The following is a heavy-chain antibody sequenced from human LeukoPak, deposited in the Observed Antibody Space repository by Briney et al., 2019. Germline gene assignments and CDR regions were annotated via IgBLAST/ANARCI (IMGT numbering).Heavy chain of an antibody. D-gene: IGHD6-13*01. CDR2: INGDGSST. J-gene: IGHJ4*02. Sequence: GGSLRLSCAASGFTLSNYWMHWVRQAPGKGLVWVSRINGDGSSTSNADAVKGRFTISRDNAKNTLFLQMNSLRAEDTAVYYCAKDQERPSSSWPCWGQGTLVTVSS. CDR3: AKDQERPSSSWPC. V-gene: IGHV3-74*01. CDR1: GFTLSNYW.